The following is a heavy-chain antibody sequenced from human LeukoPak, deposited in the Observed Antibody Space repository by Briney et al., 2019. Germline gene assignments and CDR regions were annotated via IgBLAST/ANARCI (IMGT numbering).Heavy chain of an antibody. D-gene: IGHD1-1*01. CDR3: AKATSVHTFFYY. CDR2: ISYNGKYK. CDR1: GFIFSNHG. V-gene: IGHV3-30*02. J-gene: IGHJ4*01. Sequence: PGGSLRLSCAAYGFIFSNHGRHWVRQGPGKGREGVALISYNGKYKFSSTPAKGRFTISRDNSKNTVYLQMNSLRPEDTAIYYCAKATSVHTFFYYWGQGTPVTVSS.